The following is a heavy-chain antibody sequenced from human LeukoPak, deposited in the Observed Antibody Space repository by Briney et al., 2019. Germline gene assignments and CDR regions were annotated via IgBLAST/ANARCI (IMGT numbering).Heavy chain of an antibody. D-gene: IGHD3-22*01. Sequence: GGSLRLSCAASGFTFSSYGMHWVRQAPGKGLEWVAVISSDGVNKYSADSVKGRFTISRDNSKNTLYLQMNSLRAEDTAVYYCAKGQNYYDGSGYYSTDYWGQGTPVTVSP. J-gene: IGHJ4*02. V-gene: IGHV3-30*18. CDR1: GFTFSSYG. CDR3: AKGQNYYDGSGYYSTDY. CDR2: ISSDGVNK.